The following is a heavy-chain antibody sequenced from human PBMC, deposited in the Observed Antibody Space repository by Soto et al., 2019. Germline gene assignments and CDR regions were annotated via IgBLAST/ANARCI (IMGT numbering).Heavy chain of an antibody. CDR1: GGTFSSYT. CDR3: ARGYCSGGSCYSAGY. Sequence: ASVKVSCKASGGTFSSYTISWVRQAPGQGLEWMGRIIPILGIANYAQKFQGRVTITADKSTSTAYMELSSLRSEDTAVYYCARGYCSGGSCYSAGYWGQGTLVTVSS. V-gene: IGHV1-69*02. D-gene: IGHD2-15*01. CDR2: IIPILGIA. J-gene: IGHJ4*02.